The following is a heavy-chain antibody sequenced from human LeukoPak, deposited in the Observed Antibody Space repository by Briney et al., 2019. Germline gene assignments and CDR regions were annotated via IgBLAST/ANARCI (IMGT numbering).Heavy chain of an antibody. V-gene: IGHV1-8*01. D-gene: IGHD5-12*01. CDR1: GYTFTSYD. Sequence: ASVRVSCKASGYTFTSYDINWVRQATGQGLEWMGWMNPNSGNTGYAQKFQGRVTMTRNTSISTAYMGLSSLRSEDTAVYYCARAVSYRNSGYDYGWGDFDYWGQGTLVTVSS. J-gene: IGHJ4*02. CDR2: MNPNSGNT. CDR3: ARAVSYRNSGYDYGWGDFDY.